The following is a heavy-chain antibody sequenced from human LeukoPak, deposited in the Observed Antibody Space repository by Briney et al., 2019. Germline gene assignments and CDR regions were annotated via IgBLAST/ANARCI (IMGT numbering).Heavy chain of an antibody. D-gene: IGHD2-15*01. V-gene: IGHV3-7*03. CDR1: GFTFSSYW. CDR3: AKELPPGYFDY. J-gene: IGHJ4*02. Sequence: GGSLRLSCAASGFTFSSYWMSWVRQAPGKGLEWVANIKQDGSEKYYVDSVKGRFTISRDNAKNSLYLQMNSLRAEDTAVYYCAKELPPGYFDYWGQGTLVTVSS. CDR2: IKQDGSEK.